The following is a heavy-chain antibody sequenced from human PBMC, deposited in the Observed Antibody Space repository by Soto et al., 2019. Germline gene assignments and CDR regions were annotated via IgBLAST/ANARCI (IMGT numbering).Heavy chain of an antibody. Sequence: EVQLMESGGGLVQPGGSLRLSCAASEFSFSSYALNWVRQAPGKGLEWVSAISATGTTTYYADSVKGRFTISRDNSKRTLFLHMDSLSREDTAVYYCATYSSPFDYWGQGTLVTVSS. CDR1: EFSFSSYA. D-gene: IGHD6-13*01. J-gene: IGHJ4*02. CDR3: ATYSSPFDY. V-gene: IGHV3-23*01. CDR2: ISATGTTT.